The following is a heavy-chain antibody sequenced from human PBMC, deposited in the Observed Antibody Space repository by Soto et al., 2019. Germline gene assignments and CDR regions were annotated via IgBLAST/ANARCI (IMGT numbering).Heavy chain of an antibody. Sequence: ASVKVSCKASGYTFTSYYMHWVRQAPGQGLEWMGIINPSGGSTSYAQKFQGRVTMTRDTSTSTVYMELSSLRSEDTAVYCCARGVSGYDFWSGYANYYYYYMDVWGKGTTVTVSS. V-gene: IGHV1-46*03. D-gene: IGHD3-3*01. CDR3: ARGVSGYDFWSGYANYYYYYMDV. CDR1: GYTFTSYY. J-gene: IGHJ6*03. CDR2: INPSGGST.